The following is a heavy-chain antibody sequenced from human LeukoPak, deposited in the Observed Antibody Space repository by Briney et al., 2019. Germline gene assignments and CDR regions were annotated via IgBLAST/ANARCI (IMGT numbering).Heavy chain of an antibody. CDR1: GYTFTSYA. CDR3: ARSSVAVTIFDY. J-gene: IGHJ4*02. CDR2: INAGNGNT. Sequence: GASVKVSCKASGYTFTSYAMHWVRQAPGQRLEWMGWINAGNGNTKYSQKFQGRVTITRDTSASTAYMELSSLRSEDTAVYYCARSSVAVTIFDYWGQGTLVTVSP. V-gene: IGHV1-3*01. D-gene: IGHD6-19*01.